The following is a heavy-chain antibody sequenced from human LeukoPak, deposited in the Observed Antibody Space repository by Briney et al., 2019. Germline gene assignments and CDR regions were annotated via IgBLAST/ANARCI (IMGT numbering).Heavy chain of an antibody. Sequence: SVKVSCXASGGTFSSYTISWVRQARGQGLEWMGRIIPILGIANYAQKFQGRVTITADKSTSTAYMELSSLRSEDTAVYYCARGIPYYYDSSGYPNYPYYFDYWGQGTLVTVSS. V-gene: IGHV1-69*02. J-gene: IGHJ4*02. D-gene: IGHD3-22*01. CDR2: IIPILGIA. CDR1: GGTFSSYT. CDR3: ARGIPYYYDSSGYPNYPYYFDY.